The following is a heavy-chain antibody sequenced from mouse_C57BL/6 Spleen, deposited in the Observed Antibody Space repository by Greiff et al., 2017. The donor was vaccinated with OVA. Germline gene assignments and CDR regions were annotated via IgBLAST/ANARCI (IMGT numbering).Heavy chain of an antibody. V-gene: IGHV1-69*01. Sequence: QVQLQQPGAELVMPGASVKLSCKASGYTFTSYWMHWVKQRPGQGLEWIGEIDPSDSYTNYNQKFKGKSTLTVDKSSSTAYMQLSSLTSEDSAVYYCARFTTVVAGVRHFDYWGQGTTLTVSS. J-gene: IGHJ2*01. CDR3: ARFTTVVAGVRHFDY. CDR1: GYTFTSYW. D-gene: IGHD1-1*01. CDR2: IDPSDSYT.